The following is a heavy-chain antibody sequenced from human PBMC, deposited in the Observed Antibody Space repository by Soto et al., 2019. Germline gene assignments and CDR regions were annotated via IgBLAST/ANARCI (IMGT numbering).Heavy chain of an antibody. D-gene: IGHD6-13*01. CDR2: ISWNSAAI. V-gene: IGHV3-9*01. CDR3: STDSGSSSWDPIFDF. J-gene: IGHJ4*02. CDR1: GFTFDDYA. Sequence: MQLVESGGGLIEPGRSLRLSCAASGFTFDDYAIHWVRQAPGKGLEWVSGISWNSAAIDYAVSVKGRFPIVRDNAMNSLYHRMNHLRREDTAFEYYSTDSGSSSWDPIFDFWGQGILVTVSS.